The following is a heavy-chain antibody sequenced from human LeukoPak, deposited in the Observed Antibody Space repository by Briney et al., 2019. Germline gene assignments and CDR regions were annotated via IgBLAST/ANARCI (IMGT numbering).Heavy chain of an antibody. CDR2: INHSGST. J-gene: IGHJ5*02. CDR3: XXGXAAAVVWFDP. Sequence: PSETLSLTCAVYGGSFSGYYWSWIRQPPGKGLEWIGEINHSGSTNYNPSHKSRVTISVDTSKNQFSLKLSSVTAADTAVYYCXXGXAAAVVWFDPWGQGTLVTVSS. V-gene: IGHV4-34*01. CDR1: GGSFSGYY. D-gene: IGHD6-13*01.